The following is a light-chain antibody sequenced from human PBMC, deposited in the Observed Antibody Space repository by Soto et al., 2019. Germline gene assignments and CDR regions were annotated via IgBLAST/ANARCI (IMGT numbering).Light chain of an antibody. V-gene: IGLV2-14*03. CDR2: DDS. J-gene: IGLJ2*01. CDR1: SSDVGDYNY. Sequence: QSVLTQPASVSGSPGQSITISCTGTSSDVGDYNYVSWYQQHPGKAPKLIIYDDSNRPSRVSNRFSGSKSGNTASLTISGLQAEDEADYYCSSYTTSSTVLFGGGTKVTVL. CDR3: SSYTTSSTVL.